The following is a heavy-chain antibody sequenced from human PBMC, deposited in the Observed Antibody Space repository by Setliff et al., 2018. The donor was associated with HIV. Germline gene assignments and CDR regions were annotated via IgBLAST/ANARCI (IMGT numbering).Heavy chain of an antibody. J-gene: IGHJ1*01. CDR3: ARDPAPSSSASYFQH. V-gene: IGHV1-46*01. Sequence: ASVKVSCKASGYTFTSYYMHWVRQAPGQGLGWMGIINPSSGSTTYAQKFQGRVTMTRDTSTSTVYMELSSLRSEDTAVYYCARDPAPSSSASYFQHWGQGTPVTVSS. CDR1: GYTFTSYY. CDR2: INPSSGST. D-gene: IGHD6-6*01.